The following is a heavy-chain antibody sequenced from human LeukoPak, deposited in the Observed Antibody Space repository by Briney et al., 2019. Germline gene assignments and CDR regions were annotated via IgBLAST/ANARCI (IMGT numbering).Heavy chain of an antibody. J-gene: IGHJ4*02. Sequence: ASVKVSCKASGYTFTGYYMHWVRQAPGQGLEWMGRINPNSGGTNYAQKFQGRVTMTRDTSISTAYMELSRLRSDDTGVCYCARDYYDSSGYYSEYYFDYWGQGTLVTVSS. CDR1: GYTFTGYY. D-gene: IGHD3-22*01. V-gene: IGHV1-2*05. CDR2: INPNSGGT. CDR3: ARDYYDSSGYYSEYYFDY.